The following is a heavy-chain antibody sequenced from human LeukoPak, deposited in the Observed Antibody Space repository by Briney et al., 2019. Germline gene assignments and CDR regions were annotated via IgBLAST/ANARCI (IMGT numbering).Heavy chain of an antibody. CDR3: ARDPNSAL. V-gene: IGHV4-4*07. CDR1: GGSISTSY. Sequence: SGTLSLTCTVSGGSISTSYWSWIRQPAGKGLERIGRLSPSGSTNYNPSLESRVTMSVDTSNNQFSLELRSVTAADTAVYYCARDPNSALWGQGTLVTVSS. CDR2: LSPSGST. D-gene: IGHD4-23*01. J-gene: IGHJ4*02.